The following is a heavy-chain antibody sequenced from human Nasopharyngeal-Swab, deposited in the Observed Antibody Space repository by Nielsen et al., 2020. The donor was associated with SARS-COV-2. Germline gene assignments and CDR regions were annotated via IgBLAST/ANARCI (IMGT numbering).Heavy chain of an antibody. V-gene: IGHV6-1*01. CDR2: TYYRSRWYN. CDR3: AKDAVAGPYNWFDP. Sequence: SQTLSLTCAISGDSVSSNSAAWNWIRQSPSRGLEWLGRTYYRSRWYNGYAVSVKSRITINPDTSKNQFSLQLNSVTPEDTAVYYCAKDAVAGPYNWFDPWGQGTLVTVSS. CDR1: GDSVSSNSAA. D-gene: IGHD6-19*01. J-gene: IGHJ5*02.